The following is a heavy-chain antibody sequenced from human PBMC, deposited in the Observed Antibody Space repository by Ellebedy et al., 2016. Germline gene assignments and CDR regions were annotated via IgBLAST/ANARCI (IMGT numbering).Heavy chain of an antibody. Sequence: GGSLRLXCAASGFTFSSYGMHWVRQAPGKGLEWVAVIWYDGSNKYYADSVKGRFTISRDNSKNTLYLQMNSLRAEDTAVYYCAKEAGYSSSWYPYYFDYWGQGTLVTVSS. V-gene: IGHV3-33*06. J-gene: IGHJ4*02. D-gene: IGHD6-13*01. CDR3: AKEAGYSSSWYPYYFDY. CDR1: GFTFSSYG. CDR2: IWYDGSNK.